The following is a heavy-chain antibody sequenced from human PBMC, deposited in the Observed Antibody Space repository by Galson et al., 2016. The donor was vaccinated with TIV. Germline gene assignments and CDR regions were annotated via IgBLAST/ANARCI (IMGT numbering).Heavy chain of an antibody. CDR2: IWFNGENK. V-gene: IGHV3-30*02. CDR3: ATDGRDAYNPYFDS. CDR1: GFTFTSHG. J-gene: IGHJ4*02. D-gene: IGHD5-24*01. Sequence: SLRLSCAASGFTFTSHGFHWVRQTPGKGLEWVANIWFNGENKYYAESVRGRFAISRDNSGNTLYLQMNNLRSEDTAVYYCATDGRDAYNPYFDSWGQGTLVTVSS.